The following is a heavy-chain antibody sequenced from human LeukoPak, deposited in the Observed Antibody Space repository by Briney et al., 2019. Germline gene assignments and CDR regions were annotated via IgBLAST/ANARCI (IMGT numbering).Heavy chain of an antibody. CDR3: AKAAAAGLGNWFDP. D-gene: IGHD6-13*01. J-gene: IGHJ5*02. Sequence: GGSLRLSCAASGFTFDDYTMHWVRQAPGKGLEWVSLISWDGGSTYYADSVKGRFTISRDNAKNSLYLQMNSLRAEDMALYYCAKAAAAGLGNWFDPWGQGTLVTVSS. CDR1: GFTFDDYT. CDR2: ISWDGGST. V-gene: IGHV3-43*01.